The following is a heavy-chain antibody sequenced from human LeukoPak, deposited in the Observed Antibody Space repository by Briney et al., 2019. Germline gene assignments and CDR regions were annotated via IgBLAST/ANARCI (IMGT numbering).Heavy chain of an antibody. Sequence: SQTLSLTCAVSGGSISSGGYSWSWIRQPPGKGLEWIGYIYHSGSTYYNPSLKSRVTISVDRSKNQFSLKLSSVTAADTAVYYCAGTDYGDYVFAFDIWGQGTMVTVSS. V-gene: IGHV4-30-2*01. J-gene: IGHJ3*02. CDR1: GGSISSGGYS. CDR2: IYHSGST. D-gene: IGHD4-17*01. CDR3: AGTDYGDYVFAFDI.